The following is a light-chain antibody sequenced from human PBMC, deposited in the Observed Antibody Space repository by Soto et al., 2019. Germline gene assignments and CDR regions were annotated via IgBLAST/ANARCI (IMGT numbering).Light chain of an antibody. CDR1: QSISNH. CDR2: AAS. V-gene: IGKV1-39*01. Sequence: DIQMTQSPSSLSASVEDRVIITCRASQSISNHLNWYQQKPGKAHKLLIFAASSLQSGVPSRFSGSRSGPDFTRTISSLQPEDFATYYCQQRYSSPPTFGQGTKVAIK. CDR3: QQRYSSPPT. J-gene: IGKJ1*01.